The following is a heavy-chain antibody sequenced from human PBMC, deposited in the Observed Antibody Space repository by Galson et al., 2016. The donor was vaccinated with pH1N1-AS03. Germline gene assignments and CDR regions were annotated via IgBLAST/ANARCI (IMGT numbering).Heavy chain of an antibody. J-gene: IGHJ1*01. D-gene: IGHD5-18*01. Sequence: SLRLSCAASGFTFSSYWMSWVRQAPGKGLEWVANIKQDGSEKYYVDSVKGRFTLSRDNAKNLMYLQMNSLRADDTAVYYCVRDQGGGDSYFQYWSQGALVIVSS. CDR2: IKQDGSEK. CDR1: GFTFSSYW. V-gene: IGHV3-7*01. CDR3: VRDQGGGDSYFQY.